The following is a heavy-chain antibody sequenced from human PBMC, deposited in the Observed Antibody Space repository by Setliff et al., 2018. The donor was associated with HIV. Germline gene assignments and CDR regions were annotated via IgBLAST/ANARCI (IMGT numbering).Heavy chain of an antibody. CDR3: ARAFQHFEYAFDI. V-gene: IGHV1-2*02. CDR2: VNPDSGNT. CDR1: GYTFSDYY. D-gene: IGHD3-9*01. J-gene: IGHJ3*02. Sequence: ASVKVSCKASGYTFSDYYLHWVRQAPGQAIEWMGWVNPDSGNTGYAQKFQGRVTMTTDTSTSTAYMELRSLRSDDTAVYYCARAFQHFEYAFDIWGQGTMVTVSS.